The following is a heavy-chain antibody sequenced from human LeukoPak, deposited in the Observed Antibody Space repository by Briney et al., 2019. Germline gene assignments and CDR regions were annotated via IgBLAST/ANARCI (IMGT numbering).Heavy chain of an antibody. D-gene: IGHD2-15*01. J-gene: IGHJ4*02. V-gene: IGHV3-30*18. Sequence: GGSLRLSCAASGFNLSSYGMHWVRQAPGKGLEWVAVISYDGTNKADSVKGRFTISRDNSKDTLYLQMNSLRAEDTAVYFCAKDQGTGGSSLLYWGQGTLVTVSS. CDR3: AKDQGTGGSSLLY. CDR2: ISYDGTNK. CDR1: GFNLSSYG.